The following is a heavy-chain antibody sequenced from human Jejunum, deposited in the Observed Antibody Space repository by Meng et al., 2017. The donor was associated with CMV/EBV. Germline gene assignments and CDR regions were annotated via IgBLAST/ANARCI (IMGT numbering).Heavy chain of an antibody. Sequence: ISSTYWSWIRQPPGKGLEWIGYIYYSGSTNYNPYLKSRVTISVDTSKNQFSLKLSSVTAADTAVYYCARVPAELGSSSSWYYFDYWGQGTLVTVSS. CDR3: ARVPAELGSSSSWYYFDY. D-gene: IGHD6-13*01. V-gene: IGHV4-59*01. CDR1: ISSTY. J-gene: IGHJ4*02. CDR2: IYYSGST.